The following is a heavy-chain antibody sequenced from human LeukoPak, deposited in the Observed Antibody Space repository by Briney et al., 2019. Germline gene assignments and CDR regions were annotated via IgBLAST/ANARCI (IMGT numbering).Heavy chain of an antibody. Sequence: GGSLRLSCVASGFTFSNYHMGWVRQAPGKGLEWVSVIYSGGSTYYPDSVKGPFTISRDSSKNTLYLQMNSLRAEDTAVYYCARGRDGYNWGLDYWGQGTLVTVSS. D-gene: IGHD5-24*01. CDR3: ARGRDGYNWGLDY. V-gene: IGHV3-53*01. CDR2: IYSGGST. CDR1: GFTFSNYH. J-gene: IGHJ4*02.